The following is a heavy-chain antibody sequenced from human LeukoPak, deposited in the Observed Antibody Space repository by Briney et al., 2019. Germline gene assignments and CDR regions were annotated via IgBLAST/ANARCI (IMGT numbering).Heavy chain of an antibody. CDR1: GFTFDDYT. CDR3: TKGGETAAGDY. D-gene: IGHD6-13*01. CDR2: ISWDDGST. V-gene: IGHV3-43*01. Sequence: PGGSLRLSCAASGFTFDDYTMHWVRQAPGKGLEWVSLISWDDGSTYYADSVKGRFIISRDNSKNSLYLQMNNLRTEDTALYYCTKGGETAAGDYWGQGTLVTVSS. J-gene: IGHJ4*02.